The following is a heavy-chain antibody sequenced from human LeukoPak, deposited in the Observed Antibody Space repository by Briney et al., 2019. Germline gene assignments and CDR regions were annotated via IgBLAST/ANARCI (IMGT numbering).Heavy chain of an antibody. CDR3: ANPMPGITMVRGADTSMFD. Sequence: PGGSLRLSCAASGFTFSSYAMSWVRQAPGKGLEWVSAISGSGGSTYYADSVKGRFTISRDNSKNTLYLQMNSLRAEDTAVYYCANPMPGITMVRGADTSMFDWGQGTLVTVSS. D-gene: IGHD3-10*01. CDR1: GFTFSSYA. CDR2: ISGSGGST. V-gene: IGHV3-23*01. J-gene: IGHJ4*02.